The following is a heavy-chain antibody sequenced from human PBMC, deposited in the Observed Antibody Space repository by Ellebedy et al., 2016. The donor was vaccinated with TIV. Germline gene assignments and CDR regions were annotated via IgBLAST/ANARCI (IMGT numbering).Heavy chain of an antibody. CDR2: IKSKTHGGTT. V-gene: IGHV3-15*01. Sequence: GESLKISXVASGFPFINAWMTWVRQAPGKGLEWVGRIKSKTHGGTTDYAAPVKGRFTISRDDSKNTLYLHMSSLKTEDSAVYYCTTRFGERPFDPWGQGTLVTVSS. CDR3: TTRFGERPFDP. J-gene: IGHJ5*02. CDR1: GFPFINAW. D-gene: IGHD3-10*01.